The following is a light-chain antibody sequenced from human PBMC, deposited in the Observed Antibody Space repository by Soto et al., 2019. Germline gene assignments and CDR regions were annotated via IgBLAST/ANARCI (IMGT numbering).Light chain of an antibody. CDR1: SSDVGGYNY. V-gene: IGLV2-14*01. Sequence: QSALTQPASVSGSPGQSITISCTGTSSDVGGYNYVSWYQQHPGKAPKLMIYEVSNRPSGVSNRFSGSKSGNTASLTISGLQAEDEADYYCRSYPSSTTPWVFGGGTKLTVL. CDR2: EVS. CDR3: RSYPSSTTPWV. J-gene: IGLJ3*02.